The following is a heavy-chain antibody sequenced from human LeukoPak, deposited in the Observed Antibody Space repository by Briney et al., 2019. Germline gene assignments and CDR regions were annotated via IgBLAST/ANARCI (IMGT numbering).Heavy chain of an antibody. CDR3: ARGVRTGELGRYYYYYMDV. CDR2: IGTPGDT. J-gene: IGHJ6*03. CDR1: GFTFSSYD. V-gene: IGHV3-13*01. Sequence: GGSLRLSCAASGFTFSSYDMHWVRHATGKGREWVSAIGTPGDTYYPGSVKGRFTISRENAKNSLYLQMNSLRAGDTAVYYCARGVRTGELGRYYYYYMDVWGKGTTVTASS. D-gene: IGHD7-27*01.